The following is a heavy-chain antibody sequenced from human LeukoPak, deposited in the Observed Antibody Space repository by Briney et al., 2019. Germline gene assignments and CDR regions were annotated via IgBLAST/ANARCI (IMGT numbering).Heavy chain of an antibody. Sequence: SETLSLTCAVYGGSFSGYYWSWIRQPPGKGLEWIGEINHSGSTNYNPSLKSRVTISVDTSKNQFSLKLSSVTAADTAVYYCARLYYDFWTRMDVWGQGTTVTVSS. CDR3: ARLYYDFWTRMDV. V-gene: IGHV4-34*01. J-gene: IGHJ6*02. CDR2: INHSGST. CDR1: GGSFSGYY. D-gene: IGHD3-3*01.